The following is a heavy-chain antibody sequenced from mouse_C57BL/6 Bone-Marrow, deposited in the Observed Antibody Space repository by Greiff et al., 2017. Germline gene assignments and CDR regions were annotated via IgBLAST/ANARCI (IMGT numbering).Heavy chain of an antibody. CDR1: GYTFTSYW. CDR2: INPSSGYT. V-gene: IGHV1-7*01. Sequence: VQLVESGAELAKPGASVKLSCKASGYTFTSYWMHWVKQRPGQGLEWIGYINPSSGYTKYNQKFKDKATLTADKSSSTAYMQLSSLTYEDSAVYYCARIYYGSRAWFAYWGQGTLVTVSA. CDR3: ARIYYGSRAWFAY. J-gene: IGHJ3*01. D-gene: IGHD1-1*01.